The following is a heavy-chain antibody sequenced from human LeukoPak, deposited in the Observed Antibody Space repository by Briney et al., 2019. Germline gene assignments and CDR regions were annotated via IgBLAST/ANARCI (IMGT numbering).Heavy chain of an antibody. CDR1: GFTVSSNY. V-gene: IGHV3-53*01. Sequence: PGGSLRLSCAVSGFTVSSNYMSWVRQAPGKGLGWVSVIYSGGSTSYADFVKGRFTISRDNSKNTLYLQMNTLRAEDTAVYYCASALRPFGYWGQGTLVTVSS. J-gene: IGHJ4*02. D-gene: IGHD3-16*01. CDR2: IYSGGST. CDR3: ASALRPFGY.